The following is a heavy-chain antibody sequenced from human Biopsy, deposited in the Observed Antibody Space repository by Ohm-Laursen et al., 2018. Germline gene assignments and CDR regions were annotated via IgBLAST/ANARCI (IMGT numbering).Heavy chain of an antibody. V-gene: IGHV3-30*18. Sequence: SLRLSCAASGFTFRTYGMHWVRLAPGKGLEWVSVISYDQITKHYADSVRGRFTISRDNSKNTLYLQVNSLRAEDTAVYYCAKDLSVYYYYGIDVWGQGITVTVSS. CDR3: AKDLSVYYYYGIDV. D-gene: IGHD5/OR15-5a*01. CDR1: GFTFRTYG. CDR2: ISYDQITK. J-gene: IGHJ6*02.